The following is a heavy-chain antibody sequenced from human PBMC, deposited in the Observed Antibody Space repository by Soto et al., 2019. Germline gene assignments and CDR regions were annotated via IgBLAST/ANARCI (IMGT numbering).Heavy chain of an antibody. J-gene: IGHJ4*02. D-gene: IGHD5-12*01. Sequence: GVLRLSCAASGFTFSSYAMSWVRQAPGKGLEWVSAISGSGGSTYYADSVKGRFTISRDNSKNTLYLQMNSLRAEDTAVYYCARWVVATETFDYWGQGTLVTVSS. V-gene: IGHV3-23*01. CDR1: GFTFSSYA. CDR3: ARWVVATETFDY. CDR2: ISGSGGST.